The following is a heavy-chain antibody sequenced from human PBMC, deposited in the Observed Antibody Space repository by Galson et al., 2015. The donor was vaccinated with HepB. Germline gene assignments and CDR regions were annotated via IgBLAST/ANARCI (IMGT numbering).Heavy chain of an antibody. V-gene: IGHV3-33*01. D-gene: IGHD2-2*02. CDR1: GFTFSSYG. CDR2: IWYDGSNK. CDR3: AREYGRHCSSTSCYTHQGIDY. Sequence: SLRLSCAASGFTFSSYGMHWVRQAPGKGLEWVAVIWYDGSNKYYADSVKGRFTISRDNSKNTLYLQMNSLRAEDTAVYYCAREYGRHCSSTSCYTHQGIDYWGQGTLVTVSS. J-gene: IGHJ4*02.